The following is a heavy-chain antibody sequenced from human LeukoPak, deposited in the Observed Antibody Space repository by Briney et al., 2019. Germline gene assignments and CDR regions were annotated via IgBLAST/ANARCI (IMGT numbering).Heavy chain of an antibody. CDR1: GFIFSTSE. Sequence: PGGSLRLSCAASGFIFSTSEMNWARQAPGKGLEWVSYISGGGTTIKYADSVRGRFTISRDNAKNSLYLQMDSLRDEDTAVYYCAKRLGNFVVVPAGPFDYWGQGTLVTVSS. D-gene: IGHD2-15*01. J-gene: IGHJ4*02. CDR3: AKRLGNFVVVPAGPFDY. CDR2: ISGGGTTI. V-gene: IGHV3-48*03.